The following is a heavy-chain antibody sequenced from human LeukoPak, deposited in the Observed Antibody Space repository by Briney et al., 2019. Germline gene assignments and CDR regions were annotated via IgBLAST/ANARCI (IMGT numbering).Heavy chain of an antibody. CDR2: INPNSGGT. J-gene: IGHJ4*02. CDR1: GYTFTGYY. CDR3: ARLGYCSSTSCYREIYYFDY. Sequence: ASVKVSCKASGYTFTGYYMHWVRQAPGQGLEWMGWINPNSGGTNYAQKFQGRVTMTRDTSISTAYMELSRLRSDDTAVYYCARLGYCSSTSCYREIYYFDYWGQGTLVTVSS. D-gene: IGHD2-2*02. V-gene: IGHV1-2*02.